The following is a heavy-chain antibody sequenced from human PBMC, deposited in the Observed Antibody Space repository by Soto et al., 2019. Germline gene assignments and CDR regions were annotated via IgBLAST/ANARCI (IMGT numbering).Heavy chain of an antibody. J-gene: IGHJ6*02. CDR1: GGTFSSYA. CDR3: GRGAVVDTAMVYYYGMDV. D-gene: IGHD5-18*01. Sequence: SVKVSCKASGGTFSSYAISWVRQAPGQGLEWMGGIIPIFGTANYAQKFQGRVTITADESTSTAYMELSSLRSEDTAVYYCGRGAVVDTAMVYYYGMDVWGQGTTVTVSS. CDR2: IIPIFGTA. V-gene: IGHV1-69*13.